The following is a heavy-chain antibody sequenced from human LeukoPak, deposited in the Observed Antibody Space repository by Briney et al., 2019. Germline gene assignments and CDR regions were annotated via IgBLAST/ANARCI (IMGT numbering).Heavy chain of an antibody. J-gene: IGHJ4*02. CDR3: AGHHPRNTVDF. CDR2: IYTSGST. V-gene: IGHV4-4*07. D-gene: IGHD2/OR15-2a*01. CDR1: GGSISSYY. Sequence: PSETLSLTCTVSGGSISSYYWSWIRQPAGKGLEWIGRIYTSGSTNYNPSLKSRVAMSVDTSKNQFSLKLSSVTAADTAVYYCAGHHPRNTVDFWGQGTLVTVSS.